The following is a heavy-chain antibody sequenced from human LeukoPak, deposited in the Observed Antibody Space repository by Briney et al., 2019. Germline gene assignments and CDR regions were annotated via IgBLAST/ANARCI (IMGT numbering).Heavy chain of an antibody. CDR3: ARDTGARFGEMG. D-gene: IGHD3-10*01. Sequence: ASVKVSCKASGYTFTSYYMHWVRQAPGQGLEWMGIINPSGGSTSYAQKFQGRVTMTRDMSTSTVYMELSSLRSEDTAVYYCARDTGARFGEMGWGQGTLVTVSS. J-gene: IGHJ4*02. CDR2: INPSGGST. V-gene: IGHV1-46*01. CDR1: GYTFTSYY.